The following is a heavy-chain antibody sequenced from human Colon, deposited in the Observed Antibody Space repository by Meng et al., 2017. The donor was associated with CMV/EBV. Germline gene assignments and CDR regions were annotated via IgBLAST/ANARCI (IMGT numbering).Heavy chain of an antibody. CDR2: IYSGGSST. CDR1: GFTFSSYA. J-gene: IGHJ5*02. Sequence: GESLKISCAASGFTFSSYAMSWVRQAPGKGLEWVSVIYSGGSSTYYADSVKGRFTISRDNAKNTLYLQMNSLRAEDTAVYYCARDQGWFDPWGQGTLVTVSS. CDR3: ARDQGWFDP. V-gene: IGHV3-23*03.